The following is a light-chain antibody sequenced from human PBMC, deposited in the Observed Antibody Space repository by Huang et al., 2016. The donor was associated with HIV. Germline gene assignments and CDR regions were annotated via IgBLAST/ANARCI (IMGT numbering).Light chain of an antibody. CDR2: DAS. CDR3: QQYDNWPPFT. V-gene: IGKV3-15*01. Sequence: EIVMTQSPGTLSVSPGERATLSCRARQSVRSNLAWYQQKPGQAPRLLIYDASTRATGVPARFSGSGSGTQFTLSISSLQSEDFAVYYCQQYDNWPPFTFGPGTKVDIK. J-gene: IGKJ3*01. CDR1: QSVRSN.